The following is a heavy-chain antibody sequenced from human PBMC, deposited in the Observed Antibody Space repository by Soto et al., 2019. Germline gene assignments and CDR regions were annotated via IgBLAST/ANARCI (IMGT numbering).Heavy chain of an antibody. Sequence: QVQLVQSGAEVKKPGSSVKVSCKASGGTFSSYAISWVRQAPGQGPEWMGGIIPIFGTANYAQKFQGRVTITADQSASTAYMELSSLRFEDSAVYYCAGRSLEPLYFDYWGQGTLVTVSS. D-gene: IGHD1-26*01. CDR1: GGTFSSYA. CDR3: AGRSLEPLYFDY. CDR2: IIPIFGTA. V-gene: IGHV1-69*01. J-gene: IGHJ4*02.